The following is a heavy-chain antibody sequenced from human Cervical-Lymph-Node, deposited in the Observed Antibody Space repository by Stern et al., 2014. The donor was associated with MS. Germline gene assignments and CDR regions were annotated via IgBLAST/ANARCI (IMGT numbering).Heavy chain of an antibody. CDR3: ARNRYPTTWFDS. J-gene: IGHJ5*01. V-gene: IGHV4-4*09. CDR2: IYHSGTT. D-gene: IGHD1-1*01. Sequence: EQLVESGPGLVKPSETLSLTCSVSGGSLTGYYCSWIRQSPGKGLEWIGYIYHSGTTQSHPSLKRRLTMSVDTSNNQFSLKLNSVTTEDTAVYYCARNRYPTTWFDSWGQGTLVIVSS. CDR1: GGSLTGYY.